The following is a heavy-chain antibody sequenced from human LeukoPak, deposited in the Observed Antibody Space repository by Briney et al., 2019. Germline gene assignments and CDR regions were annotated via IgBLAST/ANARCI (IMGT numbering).Heavy chain of an antibody. V-gene: IGHV3-53*01. D-gene: IGHD6-19*01. CDR2: IYSGGST. Sequence: GGSLRLSCAASGFTVSSNYMSWVRQAPGKGLEWVSVIYSGGSTYYADSVKGRFTISRDNPKNTLYLQMNSLRAEDTAVYYCARLIAVAGMGNWFDPWGQGTLVTVSS. CDR3: ARLIAVAGMGNWFDP. J-gene: IGHJ5*02. CDR1: GFTVSSNY.